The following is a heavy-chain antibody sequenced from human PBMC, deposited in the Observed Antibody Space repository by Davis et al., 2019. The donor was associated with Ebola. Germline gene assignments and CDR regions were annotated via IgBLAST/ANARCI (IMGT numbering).Heavy chain of an antibody. CDR1: GFTVSSNY. Sequence: GGSLRLSCAASGFTVSSNYMSWVRQAPGKGLEWASVIYSGGSTYYADSVKGRFTISRDNSKNTLYLQMNSLRAEDTAVYYCARGGSSSWWGRGYYYYGMDVWGQGTTVTVSS. CDR2: IYSGGST. D-gene: IGHD6-13*01. CDR3: ARGGSSSWWGRGYYYYGMDV. J-gene: IGHJ6*02. V-gene: IGHV3-66*01.